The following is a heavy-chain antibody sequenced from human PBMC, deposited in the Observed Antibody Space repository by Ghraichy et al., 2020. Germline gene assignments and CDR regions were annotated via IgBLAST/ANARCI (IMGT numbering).Heavy chain of an antibody. D-gene: IGHD3-22*01. CDR1: GGSISSGGYY. Sequence: SETLSLTCTVSGGSISSGGYYWSWIRQHPGKGLEWIGYIYYSGSTYYNPSLKSRVTISVDTSKNQFSLKLSSVTAADTAVYYCARNYDSSGYYGLTFDPWGQGTLVTVSS. V-gene: IGHV4-31*03. CDR3: ARNYDSSGYYGLTFDP. CDR2: IYYSGST. J-gene: IGHJ5*02.